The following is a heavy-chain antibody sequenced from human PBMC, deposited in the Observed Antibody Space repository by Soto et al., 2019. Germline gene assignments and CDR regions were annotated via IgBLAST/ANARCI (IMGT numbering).Heavy chain of an antibody. Sequence: GASVKVSCKASGYTFTSYGISWVRQAPGQGLEWMGWISAYNGNTNYAQKLQGRVTMTTDTSTSTAYMELRSLRSDDTAVYYCARDRPLGLWFGRYDYYYGMDVWGXGXTVTVSS. V-gene: IGHV1-18*01. D-gene: IGHD3-10*01. CDR1: GYTFTSYG. J-gene: IGHJ6*04. CDR3: ARDRPLGLWFGRYDYYYGMDV. CDR2: ISAYNGNT.